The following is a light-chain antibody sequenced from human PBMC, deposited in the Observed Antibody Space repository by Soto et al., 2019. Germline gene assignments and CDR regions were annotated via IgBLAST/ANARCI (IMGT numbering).Light chain of an antibody. V-gene: IGKV3-15*01. Sequence: EIVMTQSPATLSVSPGERATLSCRASQSVSSNLAWYQQKPGQAPRLLIYDASTRATGIPARFSGSGSGTDFTLTISSLQSEDFAVYYCQQYNSWPLTLGGGTKVEIK. CDR1: QSVSSN. CDR3: QQYNSWPLT. J-gene: IGKJ4*01. CDR2: DAS.